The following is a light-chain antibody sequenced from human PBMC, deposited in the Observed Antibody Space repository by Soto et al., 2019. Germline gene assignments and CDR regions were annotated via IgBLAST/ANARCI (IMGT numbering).Light chain of an antibody. CDR3: SSYTGSSTV. CDR2: EVN. CDR1: SSDVGGYNY. Sequence: QSVLTQPPSASGSPGQSVAISCTGTSSDVGGYNYVSWYQQHPGKAPKLMIYEVNKRPSGVPDRFSGSKSGNTGSLTVSGLQAQDAAPYYCSSYTGSSTVFGTGPKGTAL. J-gene: IGLJ1*01. V-gene: IGLV2-8*01.